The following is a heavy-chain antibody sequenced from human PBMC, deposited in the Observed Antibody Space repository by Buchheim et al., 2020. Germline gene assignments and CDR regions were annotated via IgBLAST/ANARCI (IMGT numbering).Heavy chain of an antibody. D-gene: IGHD1-26*01. V-gene: IGHV3-7*03. Sequence: EVQLVESGGGLVQPGGSLRLSCAGSGFTFSRYWMSWVRQAPGKGLEWVANIKQDESDKNYAYSVKGRFTISRDNAKNSLYLQMNSLRAEDMAVYYCAREGDGMDVWGQGTT. CDR1: GFTFSRYW. CDR2: IKQDESDK. CDR3: AREGDGMDV. J-gene: IGHJ6*02.